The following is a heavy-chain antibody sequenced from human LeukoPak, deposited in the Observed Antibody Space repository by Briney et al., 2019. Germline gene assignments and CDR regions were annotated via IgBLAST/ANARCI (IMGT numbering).Heavy chain of an antibody. CDR1: GFTVSSNY. J-gene: IGHJ5*02. V-gene: IGHV3-53*01. D-gene: IGHD6-19*01. CDR2: IYSGGST. Sequence: GGSLRLSCAASGFTVSSNYMAWVRQAPGKGLEWVSGIYSGGSTYYADSVKGRFTISRDNSKNTLYLQVNGLGGDDTAVYYCARSAVTGPGWIDPWGQGTLVTVSS. CDR3: ARSAVTGPGWIDP.